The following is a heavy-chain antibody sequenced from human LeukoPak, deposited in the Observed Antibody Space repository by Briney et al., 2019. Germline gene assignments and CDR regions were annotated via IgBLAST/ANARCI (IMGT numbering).Heavy chain of an antibody. Sequence: SETPSLTCTVSGGSITSYYWSWIRQPPGKGLECIGYIYYSGSTNYNPSLKSRVTISVDTSKNQFSLKLNSVTAADTAVYYCARDPPGSGSYYDYWGQGTLVTVSS. CDR3: ARDPPGSGSYYDY. CDR2: IYYSGST. D-gene: IGHD3-10*01. V-gene: IGHV4-59*01. J-gene: IGHJ4*02. CDR1: GGSITSYY.